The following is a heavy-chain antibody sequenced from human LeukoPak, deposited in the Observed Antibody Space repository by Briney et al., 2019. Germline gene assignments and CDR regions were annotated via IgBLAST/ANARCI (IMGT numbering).Heavy chain of an antibody. D-gene: IGHD1-14*01. J-gene: IGHJ5*02. CDR1: GDSMSGYY. CDR2: MYYSGTT. Sequence: ASETLSLTCSVSGDSMSGYYWSWIRQLPGKGLEWIGYMYYSGTTNYNPSLKSRVTISADTSKNHFSLKLYSVTAADTAVYYCARHDNYPGFGRGFDPWGQGFLVTVTS. V-gene: IGHV4-59*08. CDR3: ARHDNYPGFGRGFDP.